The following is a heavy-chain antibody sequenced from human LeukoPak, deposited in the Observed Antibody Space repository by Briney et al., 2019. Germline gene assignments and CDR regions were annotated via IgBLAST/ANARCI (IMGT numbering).Heavy chain of an antibody. J-gene: IGHJ6*03. Sequence: SETLSLTCTVSGGSISSGSYYWSWVRQPAGKGLEWIGRIYTSGSTNYNPSLKSRVTISVDTSKNQFSLKLSSVTAADTAVYYCARLFTAAGSYYYYMDVWGKGTTVTISS. V-gene: IGHV4-61*02. CDR1: GGSISSGSYY. D-gene: IGHD6-13*01. CDR2: IYTSGST. CDR3: ARLFTAAGSYYYYMDV.